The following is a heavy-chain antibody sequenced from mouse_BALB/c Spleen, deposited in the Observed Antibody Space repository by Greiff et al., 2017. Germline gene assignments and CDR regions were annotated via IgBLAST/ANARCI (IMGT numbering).Heavy chain of an antibody. D-gene: IGHD1-1*01. CDR3: TRGISGRSDDFDY. J-gene: IGHJ2*01. Sequence: QVQLQQPGAELVRPGASVKLSCKASGYTFTSYWINWVKQRPGQGLEWIGNIYPSDSYSNYNQKFKDKATLTVDKSSSTAYMQLSSPTSEDSAVYYCTRGISGRSDDFDYWGQGTTLTVSS. CDR2: IYPSDSYS. CDR1: GYTFTSYW. V-gene: IGHV1-69*02.